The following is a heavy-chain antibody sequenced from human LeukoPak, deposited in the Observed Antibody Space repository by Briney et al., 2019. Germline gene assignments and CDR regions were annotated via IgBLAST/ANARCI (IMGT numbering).Heavy chain of an antibody. CDR1: GFTFSSYW. J-gene: IGHJ4*02. Sequence: GGXXXLXXXASGFTFSSYWMSWXXXAPGKGXEXVANIKQDGSEKYYVDSVKGRFTISRDNAKNSLYLQMNSLRAEDTAVYYCARNTYYDSSGYSFYYWGQGTLVTVSS. CDR3: ARNTYYDSSGYSFYY. CDR2: IKQDGSEK. V-gene: IGHV3-7*01. D-gene: IGHD3-22*01.